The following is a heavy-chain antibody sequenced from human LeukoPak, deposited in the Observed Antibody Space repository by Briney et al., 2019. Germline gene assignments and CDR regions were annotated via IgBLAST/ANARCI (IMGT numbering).Heavy chain of an antibody. CDR3: ARDRYGSGSYYNSGYSMDV. D-gene: IGHD3-10*01. V-gene: IGHV3-74*01. Sequence: GSLRLSCAASGFTFSSYWMHWVRQAPGKGLVWVSRINSDGSSTSYADSVKGRFTISRDNAKNTLYLQMNSLRAEDTAVYYCARDRYGSGSYYNSGYSMDVWGQGTTVTVSS. CDR2: INSDGSST. J-gene: IGHJ6*02. CDR1: GFTFSSYW.